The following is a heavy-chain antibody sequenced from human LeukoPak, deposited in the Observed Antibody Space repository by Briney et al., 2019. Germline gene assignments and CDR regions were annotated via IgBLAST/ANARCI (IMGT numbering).Heavy chain of an antibody. D-gene: IGHD6-13*01. V-gene: IGHV1-2*02. J-gene: IGHJ4*02. Sequence: ASVKVSCKASGYTFTSYYMHWVRQAPGQGLEWMGWINPNSGGTNYAQKFQGRVTMTRDTSISTAYMELSRLRSDDTAVYYCARVSSSSWYAGDFDYWGQGTLVTVST. CDR2: INPNSGGT. CDR3: ARVSSSSWYAGDFDY. CDR1: GYTFTSYY.